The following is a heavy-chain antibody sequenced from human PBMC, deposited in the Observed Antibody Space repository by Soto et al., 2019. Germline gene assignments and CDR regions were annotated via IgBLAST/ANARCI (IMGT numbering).Heavy chain of an antibody. J-gene: IGHJ4*02. V-gene: IGHV1-2*04. CDR3: ARASLRTHGLALFNY. CDR1: GYTFTGYY. Sequence: ASVKVSCKASGYTFTGYYMHWVRQAPGQGLEWMGWINPNSGGTNYAQKFQGWVTMTRDTSISTAYMELSRLRSDDTAVYYCARASLRTHGLALFNYWGKGTRVTAPQ. D-gene: IGHD5-12*01. CDR2: INPNSGGT.